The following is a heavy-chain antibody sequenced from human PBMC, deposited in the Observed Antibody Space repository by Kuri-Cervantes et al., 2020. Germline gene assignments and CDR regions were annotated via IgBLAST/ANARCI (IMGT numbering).Heavy chain of an antibody. Sequence: ASVKVSCKASGYTFTSYYMHWVRQAPGQGLEWMGIINPSGGSTSYAQKFQGRVTMTRDTSTSTAYMELRSLRSDDTAVYYCARGGDGDGYSSSYNWFDPWGQGTLVTVSS. V-gene: IGHV1-46*01. CDR1: GYTFTSYY. CDR2: INPSGGST. CDR3: ARGGDGDGYSSSYNWFDP. J-gene: IGHJ5*02. D-gene: IGHD6-13*01.